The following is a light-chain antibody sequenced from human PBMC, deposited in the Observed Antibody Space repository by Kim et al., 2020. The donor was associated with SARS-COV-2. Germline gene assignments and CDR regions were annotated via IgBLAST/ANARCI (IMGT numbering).Light chain of an antibody. CDR2: WAS. V-gene: IGKV4-1*01. CDR3: QQYYSTPYT. J-gene: IGKJ2*01. Sequence: RATINCKSSQTVLHNSNNKNYLTWYQQKPGQPPQLLIYWASTRESGVPDRFSGSGSGTDFTLTISSLQAEDVAVYYCQQYYSTPYTFGQGTKLEIK. CDR1: QTVLHNSNNKNY.